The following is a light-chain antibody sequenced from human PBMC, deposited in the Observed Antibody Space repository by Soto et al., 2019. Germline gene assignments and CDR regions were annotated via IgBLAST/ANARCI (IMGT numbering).Light chain of an antibody. CDR3: QQRGNWPPAT. Sequence: EIVLTQSPATLSLSPGERATLSCRASQSVSSYLAWYQQKPGQAPRLLIYDASNRATGIPARFSGSGSGTDFTLTISRLVPEDFAVYYCQQRGNWPPATFGQGTKLEI. CDR1: QSVSSY. J-gene: IGKJ2*01. V-gene: IGKV3-11*01. CDR2: DAS.